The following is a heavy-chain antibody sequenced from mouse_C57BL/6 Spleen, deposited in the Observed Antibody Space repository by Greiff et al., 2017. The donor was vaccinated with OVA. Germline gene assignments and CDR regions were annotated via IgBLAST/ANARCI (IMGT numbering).Heavy chain of an antibody. D-gene: IGHD3-2*02. Sequence: VQLQQSGAELVRPGASVKLSCTASGFNIKDYYMHWVKQRPEQGLEWIGRIDPEDGDTEYAPKFQGKATMTADPSSNTAYMQLSSLTSADTAVYYCTTYSSGYVDYWGQGTTLTVSS. J-gene: IGHJ2*01. CDR1: GFNIKDYY. CDR2: IDPEDGDT. CDR3: TTYSSGYVDY. V-gene: IGHV14-1*01.